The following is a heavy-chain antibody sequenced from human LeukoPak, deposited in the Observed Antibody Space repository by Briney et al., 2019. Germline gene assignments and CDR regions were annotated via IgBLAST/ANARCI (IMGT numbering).Heavy chain of an antibody. CDR3: ARDRVGYGEN. Sequence: SLRLSCAASGFTFSSYAMSWVRQAPGKGLEWVAVISYDGSNKYYADSVKGRFTISRDNAKNSLYLQMNSLRAEDTAVYYCARDRVGYGENWGQGTLVTVSS. V-gene: IGHV3-30*04. D-gene: IGHD3-10*01. CDR1: GFTFSSYA. CDR2: ISYDGSNK. J-gene: IGHJ4*02.